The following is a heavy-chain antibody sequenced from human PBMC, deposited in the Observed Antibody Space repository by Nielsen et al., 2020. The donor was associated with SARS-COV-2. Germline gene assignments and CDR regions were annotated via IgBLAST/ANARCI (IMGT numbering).Heavy chain of an antibody. CDR1: GYTFTDYY. V-gene: IGHV1-2*06. Sequence: ASVKVSCQASGYTFTDYYIHWVRQAPGQGLEWMGRINPYSGGTNYAPKFQGTVTMTRDASISTVYMELTSDDTAVYYCARARATIFGLVMSYGMDVWGQGTTVAVSS. CDR2: INPYSGGT. D-gene: IGHD3/OR15-3a*01. J-gene: IGHJ6*02. CDR3: ARARATIFGLVMSYGMDV.